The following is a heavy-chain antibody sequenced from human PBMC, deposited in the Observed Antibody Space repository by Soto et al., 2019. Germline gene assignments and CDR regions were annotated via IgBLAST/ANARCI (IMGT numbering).Heavy chain of an antibody. CDR2: ISSSSSTI. Sequence: EVQLVASGGGVVQPGGSLRLSCAASGFTNYSMNWVRQASGKGLAWVSYISSSSSTIYYADSVKGRFTISRDNAKNSLYLQMNSLRDEDTAVYYCAGLSWELRHWGQGTLVTVSS. V-gene: IGHV3-48*02. J-gene: IGHJ4*02. D-gene: IGHD1-26*01. CDR1: GFTNYS. CDR3: AGLSWELRH.